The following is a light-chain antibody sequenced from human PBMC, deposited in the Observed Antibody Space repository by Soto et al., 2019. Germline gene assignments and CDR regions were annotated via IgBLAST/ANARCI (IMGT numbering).Light chain of an antibody. J-gene: IGLJ3*02. CDR2: VEGSGSY. CDR1: SGHSSYI. CDR3: ETWDSNTHRWV. Sequence: QLVLTQSSSASASLGSSVKLTCTLSSGHSSYIIAWHQQQPGKAPRYLMKVEGSGSYNKGSGVPDRFSGSSSGADRYLTISNLQFEDEADYYCETWDSNTHRWVFGGGTKLTVL. V-gene: IGLV4-60*02.